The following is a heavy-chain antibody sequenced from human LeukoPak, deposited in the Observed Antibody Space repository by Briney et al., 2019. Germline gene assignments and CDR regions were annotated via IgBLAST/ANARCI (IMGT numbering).Heavy chain of an antibody. J-gene: IGHJ6*03. Sequence: PGGSLRLSCAASGFIFSDYYMNWIRQAPGKGLEWISYIGGSGSTVYYADSVKGRFTISRDNAKNSLYLQMNSLRAEDTAVYYCARGLPYIDVWGKGTTVTISS. CDR1: GFIFSDYY. CDR3: ARGLPYIDV. V-gene: IGHV3-11*01. CDR2: IGGSGSTV.